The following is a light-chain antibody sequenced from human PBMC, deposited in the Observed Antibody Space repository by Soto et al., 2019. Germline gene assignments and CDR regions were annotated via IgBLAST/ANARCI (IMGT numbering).Light chain of an antibody. V-gene: IGKV1D-12*01. CDR1: QAIGSY. CDR3: QQGNSFPLT. CDR2: VAS. Sequence: DIQMTQYPSSVSAYVGDRVTITSRASQAIGSYLAWYHQTPGKAPQLLIYVASSLQSGVPSRFSGSGSGTDFTLTISSLQPEDSATYDCQQGNSFPLTFGGGTKVEIK. J-gene: IGKJ4*01.